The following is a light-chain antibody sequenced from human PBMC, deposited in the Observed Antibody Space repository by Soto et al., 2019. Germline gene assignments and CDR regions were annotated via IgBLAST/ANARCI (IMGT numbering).Light chain of an antibody. Sequence: DIQMTQSPSSLSASVGDKITITCQASQDISDYLIWYQQKPGKPPKLLIYYASNVENGDPSRLNVSGSGTLYPLTLARLQPEEFATYHCQQYDVLLTF. V-gene: IGKV1-33*01. CDR3: QQYDVLLT. CDR2: YAS. CDR1: QDISDY. J-gene: IGKJ3*01.